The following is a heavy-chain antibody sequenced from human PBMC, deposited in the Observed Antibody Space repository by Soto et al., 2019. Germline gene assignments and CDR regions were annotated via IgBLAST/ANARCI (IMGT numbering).Heavy chain of an antibody. D-gene: IGHD6-13*01. CDR2: IYYSGST. Sequence: PSETLSLTCTVSGGSISSYYWSWIRQPPGKGLEWIGYIYYSGSTNYNPSLKSRVTISVDTSKNQFSLKLSSVTAADTAVYYCARFNIAAPKGGYYYYYGMDVWGQGTTVTVSS. V-gene: IGHV4-59*01. J-gene: IGHJ6*02. CDR3: ARFNIAAPKGGYYYYYGMDV. CDR1: GGSISSYY.